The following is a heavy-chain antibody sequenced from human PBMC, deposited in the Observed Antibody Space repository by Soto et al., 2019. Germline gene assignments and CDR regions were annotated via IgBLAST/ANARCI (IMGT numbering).Heavy chain of an antibody. V-gene: IGHV3-73*01. D-gene: IGHD6-19*01. Sequence: GGSLRLSCAASGFTFGCSAMHWVRQASGKGLEWVGHIRSKTNSYATAYAESVKGRFTISRDDSMNTAYLQMNSLKTEDTAVYFCTRQTDAVQWLVVPTDYNFDYWGQGTLVTVSS. CDR3: TRQTDAVQWLVVPTDYNFDY. CDR1: GFTFGCSA. J-gene: IGHJ4*02. CDR2: IRSKTNSYAT.